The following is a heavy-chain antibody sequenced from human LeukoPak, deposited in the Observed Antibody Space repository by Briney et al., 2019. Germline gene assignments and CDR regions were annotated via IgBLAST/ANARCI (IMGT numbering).Heavy chain of an antibody. CDR1: GFTFSNYG. D-gene: IGHD3-10*01. CDR3: AGSWFYRDYFEY. Sequence: GGSLRLSCAASGFTFSNYGMHWVRQAPGKGLEWVAFISYDGSDEYYVDSVKGRFTISRDNSKNTLYLQMNSLRVEDTAVYYCAGSWFYRDYFEYWGQGTLVTVSS. CDR2: ISYDGSDE. J-gene: IGHJ4*02. V-gene: IGHV3-30*03.